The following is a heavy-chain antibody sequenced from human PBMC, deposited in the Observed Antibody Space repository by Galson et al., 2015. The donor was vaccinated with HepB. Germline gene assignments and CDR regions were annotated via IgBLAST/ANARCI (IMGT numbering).Heavy chain of an antibody. CDR3: ARDRPRGNYGDYWSY. CDR1: GFTFSDYY. CDR2: ISSSSSYT. D-gene: IGHD4-17*01. J-gene: IGHJ4*02. V-gene: IGHV3-11*06. Sequence: SLRLSCAASGFTFSDYYMSWIRQAPGKGLEWVSYISSSSSYTNYADSVKGRFTISRDNAKNSLYLQMNSLRAEDTAVYYCARDRPRGNYGDYWSYWGQGTLVTVSS.